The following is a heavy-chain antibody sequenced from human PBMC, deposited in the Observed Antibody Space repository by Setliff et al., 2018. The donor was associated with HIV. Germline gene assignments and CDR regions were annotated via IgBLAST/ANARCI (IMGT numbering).Heavy chain of an antibody. CDR2: INPNNGDT. CDR3: ARDRWVWGGTYDGMYYYYYMDV. D-gene: IGHD1-26*01. V-gene: IGHV1-2*06. CDR1: GYIFTGYY. Sequence: GASVKVSCKASGYIFTGYYIHWVRQAPGQGMEWMGRINPNNGDTNSAQKFQGRVTMTRDTSISTAYMELSRLRSDDTAVYYCARDRWVWGGTYDGMYYYYYMDVWGKGTTVTVSS. J-gene: IGHJ6*03.